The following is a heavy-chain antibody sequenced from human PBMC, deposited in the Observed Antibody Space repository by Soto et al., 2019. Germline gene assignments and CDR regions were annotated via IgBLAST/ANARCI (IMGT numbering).Heavy chain of an antibody. D-gene: IGHD1-26*01. J-gene: IGHJ4*02. V-gene: IGHV4-4*02. Sequence: KPSETLSLTCAVSGGSISSSNWWSWVRQPPGKGLEWIGEIYHSGSTNYNPSLKSRVTISVDKSKNQFSLKLSSVTAADTAVYYCARAVNHSGSYSGLDYWGQGTLVTVSS. CDR3: ARAVNHSGSYSGLDY. CDR1: GGSISSSNW. CDR2: IYHSGST.